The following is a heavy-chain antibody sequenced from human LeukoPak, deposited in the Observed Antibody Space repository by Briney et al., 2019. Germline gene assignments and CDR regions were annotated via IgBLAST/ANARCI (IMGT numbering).Heavy chain of an antibody. V-gene: IGHV1-46*01. J-gene: IGHJ5*02. CDR2: INPGGGST. Sequence: ASVKVSCKASGYTFTSYYIHWVRQAAGQGLEWMGIINPGGGSTSYAQKFQDRVTMTRDTSTSTVYMELSSLRSEDTAVYYCAKDLRWDHPGFDPWGQGTLVIVSS. D-gene: IGHD4-23*01. CDR1: GYTFTSYY. CDR3: AKDLRWDHPGFDP.